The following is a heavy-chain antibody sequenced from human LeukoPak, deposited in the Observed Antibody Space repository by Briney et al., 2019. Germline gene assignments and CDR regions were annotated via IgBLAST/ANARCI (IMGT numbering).Heavy chain of an antibody. CDR2: ISFDGTHD. J-gene: IGHJ4*02. CDR1: GFTFSSYA. Sequence: GTSLRLSCAASGFTFSSYAIHWVRQAPGKGLEWVAVISFDGTHDFYADSVKGRFTISRDNSKNTLFLQMNSLRGDDTSLYYCVTDLHGINWYVDWGQGTLVTVSS. D-gene: IGHD1-20*01. V-gene: IGHV3-30*04. CDR3: VTDLHGINWYVD.